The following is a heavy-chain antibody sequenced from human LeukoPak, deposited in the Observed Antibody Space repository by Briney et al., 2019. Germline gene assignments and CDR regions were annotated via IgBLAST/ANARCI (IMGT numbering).Heavy chain of an antibody. CDR1: GFNVISKY. V-gene: IGHV3-53*01. CDR2: IYGINNT. J-gene: IGHJ6*03. Sequence: PGGSLRLSCAASGFNVISKYMTWVRQAPGQGLEWVSVIYGINNTYYADSVKGRLTISRDTSKNTLDLQMNSLRAEDTAIYYCARVRGSGSYSNYYYMDVWGKGTTVTVSS. D-gene: IGHD3-10*01. CDR3: ARVRGSGSYSNYYYMDV.